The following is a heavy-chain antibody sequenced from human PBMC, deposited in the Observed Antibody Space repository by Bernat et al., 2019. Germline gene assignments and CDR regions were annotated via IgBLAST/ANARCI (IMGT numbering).Heavy chain of an antibody. V-gene: IGHV1-18*01. D-gene: IGHD2-2*01. CDR2: INPYNGNT. CDR3: AAAPSQVPAANIWFDP. CDR1: GYTFINYG. J-gene: IGHJ5*01. Sequence: QVQLLQSGTDVKKPGASLRVSCKASGYTFINYGITWVRQAPGQGLEWMGWINPYNGNTNYAQTVQGRVTMTTDTSTSTAYMEITSLRSDDTAVYYCAAAPSQVPAANIWFDPWGQGTLVTVSS.